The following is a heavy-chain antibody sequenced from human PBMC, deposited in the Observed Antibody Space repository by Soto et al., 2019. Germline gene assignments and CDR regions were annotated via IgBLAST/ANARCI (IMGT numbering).Heavy chain of an antibody. Sequence: GGSLRLSCAASGFTFSSYAMSWVRQAPGKGLEWVSSISGRGGSTYYADSVKGRFTISRDNSKNTLYLQMNSLRAEDTAIYYCAKSTSYYYYYMDVWGKGTTVTVS. V-gene: IGHV3-23*01. CDR3: AKSTSYYYYYMDV. CDR1: GFTFSSYA. CDR2: ISGRGGST. J-gene: IGHJ6*03.